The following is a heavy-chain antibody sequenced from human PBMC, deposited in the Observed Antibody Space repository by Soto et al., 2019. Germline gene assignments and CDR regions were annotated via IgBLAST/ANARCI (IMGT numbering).Heavy chain of an antibody. V-gene: IGHV3-9*01. CDR2: INWNSGSI. Sequence: GGSLRLSCAASGFTFDDYAMHWVRQVPGKGLEWVSGINWNSGSIGYGDSVKGRFAIPRDNAKNSLHLQMNSLSAEDTAFYYCVKDESINWYSGHFRHWGQGTLVTVSS. J-gene: IGHJ1*01. CDR1: GFTFDDYA. D-gene: IGHD6-13*01. CDR3: VKDESINWYSGHFRH.